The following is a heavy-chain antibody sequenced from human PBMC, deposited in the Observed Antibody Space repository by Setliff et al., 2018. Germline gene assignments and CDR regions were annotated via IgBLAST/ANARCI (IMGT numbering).Heavy chain of an antibody. Sequence: GGSLRLSCAASGFTFSSYSMNWVRQAPGKRLEWVSYISSSSSTIYYADSVKGRFTISRDNAKNSLYLQMNSLRADDTAVYYCARDATYYYDTSGHYSDYFDYWAQGTLVTVSS. D-gene: IGHD3-22*01. J-gene: IGHJ4*02. CDR3: ARDATYYYDTSGHYSDYFDY. CDR1: GFTFSSYS. V-gene: IGHV3-48*01. CDR2: ISSSSSTI.